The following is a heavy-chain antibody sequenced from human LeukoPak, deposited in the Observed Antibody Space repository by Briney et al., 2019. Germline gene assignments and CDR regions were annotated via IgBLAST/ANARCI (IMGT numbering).Heavy chain of an antibody. Sequence: PGGSLRLSCAAFGFTFSSYSMSWVRQAPGKGLEWVANIRQDGSEKYYVDSVKGRFTISRDNAKNSPYLQMNSLRADDTAVYYCAKVNYYYDSSGYYRALSFDYWGQGTLVTVSS. CDR2: IRQDGSEK. D-gene: IGHD3-22*01. CDR1: GFTFSSYS. V-gene: IGHV3-7*01. CDR3: AKVNYYYDSSGYYRALSFDY. J-gene: IGHJ4*02.